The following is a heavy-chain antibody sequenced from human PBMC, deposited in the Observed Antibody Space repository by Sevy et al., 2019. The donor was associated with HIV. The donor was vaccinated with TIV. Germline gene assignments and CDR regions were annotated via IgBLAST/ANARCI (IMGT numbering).Heavy chain of an antibody. CDR2: INPDNGGP. CDR1: GYTFTGYY. Sequence: ASVKVSCKASGYTFTGYYMHWVRQAPGQGLEWMGWINPDNGGPNYAPKFQGRVTLTRDTSISTAYMELSRLKYDDTAVYYSVRDDRDGYFDYWGKGTLV. V-gene: IGHV1-2*02. J-gene: IGHJ4*02. CDR3: VRDDRDGYFDY.